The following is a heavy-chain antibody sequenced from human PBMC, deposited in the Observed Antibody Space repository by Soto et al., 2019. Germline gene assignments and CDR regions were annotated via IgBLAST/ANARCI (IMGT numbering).Heavy chain of an antibody. V-gene: IGHV4-31*03. D-gene: IGHD4-17*01. CDR3: ARGTYDYGDSQLSEALNWFDP. CDR1: GGSISSGGYY. Sequence: QVQLQESGPGLVKPSQTLSLTCTVSGGSISSGGYYWSWIRQHPGKGLEWIGYIYYSGSTYYNPSLKSRVTISVDTSKNQFSLKLSSVTAADTAVYYCARGTYDYGDSQLSEALNWFDPWGQGTLVTVSS. CDR2: IYYSGST. J-gene: IGHJ5*02.